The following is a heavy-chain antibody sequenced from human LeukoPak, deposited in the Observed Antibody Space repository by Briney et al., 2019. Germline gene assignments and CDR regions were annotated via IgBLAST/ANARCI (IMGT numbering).Heavy chain of an antibody. CDR3: TTVTLRPVGL. V-gene: IGHV3-15*05. D-gene: IGHD2-21*02. J-gene: IGHJ4*02. CDR1: GFSFSRAW. CDR2: IKSKSDGGTT. Sequence: PGGSLRLSCAASGFSFSRAWMSWVRQAPGKGLEWVGRIKSKSDGGTTDYAAPVKGRFTISRDDSKNTLFLQVNSLKIEDTAVCYCTTVTLRPVGLWGQGTLVTVSS.